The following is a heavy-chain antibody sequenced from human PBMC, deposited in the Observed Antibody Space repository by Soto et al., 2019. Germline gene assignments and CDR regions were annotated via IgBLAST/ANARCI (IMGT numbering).Heavy chain of an antibody. Sequence: GGSLRLSCTASGFPFGDYAMSWFRQAPGKGLEWVGFIRSKAYGGTTEYAASVKGRFTISRDDSKSIAYLQMSSLKTEDTAVYYCTRDQMEQWLVMNFYYYMDVWGKGTTVTVSS. CDR2: IRSKAYGGTT. J-gene: IGHJ6*03. D-gene: IGHD6-19*01. CDR3: TRDQMEQWLVMNFYYYMDV. V-gene: IGHV3-49*03. CDR1: GFPFGDYA.